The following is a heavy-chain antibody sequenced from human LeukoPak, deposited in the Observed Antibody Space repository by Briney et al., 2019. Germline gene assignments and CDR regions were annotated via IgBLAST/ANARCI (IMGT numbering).Heavy chain of an antibody. CDR3: ARLDGTNSDAFDI. Sequence: SETLSLTCTVSGGSISSYYWSWIRQPPGKGLEWIGYVSYSGSTNYNPSLKSRVTISEDTSKNQFSLKLTSVAAADSAVYYCARLDGTNSDAFDIWGQGTMVTVSS. CDR1: GGSISSYY. V-gene: IGHV4-59*08. CDR2: VSYSGST. D-gene: IGHD4-23*01. J-gene: IGHJ3*02.